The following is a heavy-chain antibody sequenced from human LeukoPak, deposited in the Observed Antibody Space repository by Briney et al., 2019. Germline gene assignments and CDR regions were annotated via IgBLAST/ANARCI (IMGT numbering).Heavy chain of an antibody. J-gene: IGHJ5*02. CDR3: ARVPRYSNYAFAWFDP. CDR1: GYAFTGYY. Sequence: ASVKVSSKASGYAFTGYYMHWVRQGPVQGLEWMGWINPNSGGTNYAQKFQGRVTMTRDTSISTAYMELSRLRSDNTAVYYCARVPRYSNYAFAWFDPWGQGTLVTVSS. D-gene: IGHD4-11*01. V-gene: IGHV1-2*02. CDR2: INPNSGGT.